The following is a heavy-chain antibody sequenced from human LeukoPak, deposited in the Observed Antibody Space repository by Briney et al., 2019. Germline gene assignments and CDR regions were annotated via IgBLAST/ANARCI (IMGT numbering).Heavy chain of an antibody. CDR3: ASYYASGVSAYNYYGMDV. D-gene: IGHD3-10*01. J-gene: IGHJ6*04. CDR1: GHSISTGYY. CDR2: MSHNRGT. V-gene: IGHV4-38-2*01. Sequence: PSQTLALTCAVPGHSISTGYYWGWIRQPPGKGLEWIGSMSHNRGTYYNPSLKSRATISMDTSKNQISLRLTSVTAADTAVYYCASYYASGVSAYNYYGMDVWGKGTTVTVSS.